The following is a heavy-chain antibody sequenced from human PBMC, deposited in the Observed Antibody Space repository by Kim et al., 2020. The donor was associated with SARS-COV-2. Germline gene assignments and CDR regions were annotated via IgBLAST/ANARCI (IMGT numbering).Heavy chain of an antibody. CDR1: GYTFTSYG. Sequence: ASVKVSCKASGYTFTSYGISWVRQAPGQGLEWMGWISAYNGNTYYAQKLQGRVTMTTDTSTSTAYMELRSLRSDDTAVYYCAGTQITIFGVVNYMDVWGKGTTVTVSS. V-gene: IGHV1-18*01. D-gene: IGHD3-3*01. CDR2: ISAYNGNT. CDR3: AGTQITIFGVVNYMDV. J-gene: IGHJ6*03.